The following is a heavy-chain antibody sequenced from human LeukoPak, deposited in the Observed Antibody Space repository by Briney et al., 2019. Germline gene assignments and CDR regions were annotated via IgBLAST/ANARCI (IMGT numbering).Heavy chain of an antibody. J-gene: IGHJ4*02. V-gene: IGHV3-7*01. CDR1: GFTFTTYW. CDR2: IKQDGSEK. D-gene: IGHD3-22*01. Sequence: PGGSLRLSCAASGFTFTTYWMNWVRQAPGKGLEWVANIKQDGSEKYYVDSVKGRFTISRDNAKNSVYLQMNSLRAEDTAVYDCARALYDSSGYFYHWGQGTLVTVSS. CDR3: ARALYDSSGYFYH.